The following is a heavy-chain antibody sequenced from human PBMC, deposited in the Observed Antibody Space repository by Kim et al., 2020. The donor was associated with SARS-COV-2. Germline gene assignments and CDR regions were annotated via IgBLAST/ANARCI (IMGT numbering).Heavy chain of an antibody. D-gene: IGHD1-26*01. J-gene: IGHJ4*02. CDR1: GYTFTTYY. CDR3: ARKNGGSYYFDS. Sequence: ASVKVSCKASGYTFTTYYIHWVRQAPGQGLEWMGIIGPSSGSTSYAQKFRGRVTMTRDTSTSTAYMELSSLRSEDTAVYYCARKNGGSYYFDSWGQGTLVTVSS. CDR2: IGPSSGST. V-gene: IGHV1-46*01.